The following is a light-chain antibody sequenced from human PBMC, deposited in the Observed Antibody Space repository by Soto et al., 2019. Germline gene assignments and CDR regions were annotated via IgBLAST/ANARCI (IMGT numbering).Light chain of an antibody. V-gene: IGKV3-15*01. CDR2: DTS. CDR3: QRYNNWPLT. J-gene: IGKJ4*01. Sequence: TQSPSFLSASVGDRGTITCRASQGISSYLAWYQHKPGQTPRLLIYDTSTRATGVPAMFSGSRSGTEFTLTINSLQSEDFAVYYCQRYNNWPLTFGGGTKV. CDR1: QGISSY.